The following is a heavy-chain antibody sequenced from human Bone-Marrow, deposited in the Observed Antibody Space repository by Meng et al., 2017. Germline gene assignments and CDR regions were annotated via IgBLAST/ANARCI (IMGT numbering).Heavy chain of an antibody. CDR3: ARDSSDGTTDVFDY. J-gene: IGHJ4*02. D-gene: IGHD1-1*01. CDR1: GYTFTSYG. Sequence: QVVPSGAEVKKPWSSVKVSCKASGYTFTSYGISWVRQAPGQGLEWMGWISAYNGNTNYAQKLQGRVTMTTDTSTSTAYMELRSLRSDDTAVYYCARDSSDGTTDVFDYWGQGTLVTVSS. CDR2: ISAYNGNT. V-gene: IGHV1-18*01.